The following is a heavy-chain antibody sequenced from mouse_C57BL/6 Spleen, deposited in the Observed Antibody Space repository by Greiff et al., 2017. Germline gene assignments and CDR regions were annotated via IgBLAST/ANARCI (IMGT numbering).Heavy chain of an antibody. D-gene: IGHD1-1*01. J-gene: IGHJ2*01. CDR3: ARYTYGSSLYYFDY. CDR1: GYAFSSSW. V-gene: IGHV1-82*01. Sequence: QVQLQQSGPELVKPGASVKISCKASGYAFSSSWMNWVKQRPGQGLEWIGRIYPGDGDTNYNGKFKGKATLTADTSSSTAYMQLSSLTSEDSAVYFCARYTYGSSLYYFDYWGQGTTLTVSS. CDR2: IYPGDGDT.